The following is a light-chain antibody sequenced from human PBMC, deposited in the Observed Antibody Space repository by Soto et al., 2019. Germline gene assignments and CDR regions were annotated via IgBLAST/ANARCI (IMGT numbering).Light chain of an antibody. CDR3: QQYKSYFLT. J-gene: IGKJ4*01. CDR1: QSISSW. V-gene: IGKV1-5*03. Sequence: DIQMTQSPSTLSASVGDRVTITCRASQSISSWLAWYQQKPEKAPKVLIYKASSLEGGVPTRFSGSGSATEFTLTISSLQPDDVATYYFQQYKSYFLTFGGGTKVELK. CDR2: KAS.